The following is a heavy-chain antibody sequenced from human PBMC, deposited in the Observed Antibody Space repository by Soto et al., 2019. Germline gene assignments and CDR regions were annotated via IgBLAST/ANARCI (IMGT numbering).Heavy chain of an antibody. CDR1: GFGFSAYA. Sequence: EVQLLESGGALVQPGGSLRLSYAASGFGFSAYAMSWVRQAPGRGLQWVTVTTGSGETTYYADSVRGRFTISRDNSKNTLHLHMYSLRAEDTATYYCAKAQEASGNVNSFLHFWGQGTLVTVSS. CDR3: AKAQEASGNVNSFLHF. D-gene: IGHD5-12*01. J-gene: IGHJ4*02. V-gene: IGHV3-23*01. CDR2: TTGSGETT.